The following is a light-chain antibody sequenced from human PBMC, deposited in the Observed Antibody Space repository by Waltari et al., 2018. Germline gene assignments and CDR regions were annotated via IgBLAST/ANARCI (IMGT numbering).Light chain of an antibody. CDR3: AAWDDSLSGWV. J-gene: IGLJ3*02. V-gene: IGLV1-47*02. CDR2: SNN. CDR1: SPTTGSNY. Sequence: QSVLTQPPSASGTPGQRVPISCSGSSPTTGSNYVYWYQQLPGTAPKLLIYSNNQRPSGVPDRFSGSKSGTSASLAISGLRSEDEADYYCAAWDDSLSGWVFGGGTKLTVL.